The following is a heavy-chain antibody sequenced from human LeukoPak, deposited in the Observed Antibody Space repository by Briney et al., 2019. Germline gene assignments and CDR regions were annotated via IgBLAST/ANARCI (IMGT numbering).Heavy chain of an antibody. V-gene: IGHV1-69*05. CDR1: GGTFSSYA. CDR2: IIPIFGTA. CDR3: ARAARYYYDSSGPKGY. D-gene: IGHD3-22*01. J-gene: IGHJ4*02. Sequence: SVKVSCKASGGTFSSYAISWVRQAPGQGLEWMGGIIPIFGTANYAQKFQGRVTMTRDTSTSTVYMELSSLRSEDTAIYYCARAARYYYDSSGPKGYWGQGTLVTVSS.